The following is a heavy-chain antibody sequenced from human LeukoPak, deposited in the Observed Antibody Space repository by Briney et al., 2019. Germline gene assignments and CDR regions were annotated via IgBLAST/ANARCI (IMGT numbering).Heavy chain of an antibody. D-gene: IGHD2-15*01. Sequence: SETLSLTCTVSGGSISSYYWSWIRQPAGKGLEWIGRIYTSGSTNYNPSLKSRVTMSVDTSKNQFSLKLSSVTAADTAVCYCASRGRNCSGGSCYPAMDVWGKGTTVTVSS. V-gene: IGHV4-4*07. CDR1: GGSISSYY. J-gene: IGHJ6*04. CDR2: IYTSGST. CDR3: ASRGRNCSGGSCYPAMDV.